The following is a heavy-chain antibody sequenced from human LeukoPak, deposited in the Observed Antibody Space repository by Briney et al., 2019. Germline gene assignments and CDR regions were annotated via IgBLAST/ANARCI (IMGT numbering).Heavy chain of an antibody. Sequence: PSETLSLTCTVSGGSISSSSYYWGWIRQPPGKGLEWIGSIYYSGSTYYNPSLKSRVTISVDTSKNQFSLKLSSVTAADPAVYYCGRYYHSSGSFDYWGQGTLVTVSS. J-gene: IGHJ4*02. CDR2: IYYSGST. V-gene: IGHV4-39*01. CDR1: GGSISSSSYY. CDR3: GRYYHSSGSFDY. D-gene: IGHD3-22*01.